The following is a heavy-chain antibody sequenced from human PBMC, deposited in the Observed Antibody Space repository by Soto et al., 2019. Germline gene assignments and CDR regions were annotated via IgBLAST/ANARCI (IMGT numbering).Heavy chain of an antibody. D-gene: IGHD3-10*01. V-gene: IGHV1-69*13. CDR2: IIPIFGTA. CDR1: GGTFSSYA. J-gene: IGHJ4*02. Sequence: ASVKVSCKASGGTFSSYAISWVRQAPGQGLEWMGGIIPIFGTANYAQKFQGRVTITADESTSTAYMELSSLRSEDTAVYYCARGVVRRPRETYYFDYWGQGTLVTVSS. CDR3: ARGVVRRPRETYYFDY.